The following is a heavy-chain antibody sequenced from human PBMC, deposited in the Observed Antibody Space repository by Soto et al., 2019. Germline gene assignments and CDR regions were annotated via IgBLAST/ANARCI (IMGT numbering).Heavy chain of an antibody. V-gene: IGHV1-3*01. J-gene: IGHJ5*02. D-gene: IGHD1-1*01. CDR2: HNGYNGQT. Sequence: ASVKVSCKASENTFSTYLVHWVRQVHGQGLEWMGRHNGYNGQTEYSQKFQGRVTITRDTSAKTAYLELRSLTSEDTAVYYCAGPHDRAGLGTWGQGTLVTVSS. CDR3: AGPHDRAGLGT. CDR1: ENTFSTYL.